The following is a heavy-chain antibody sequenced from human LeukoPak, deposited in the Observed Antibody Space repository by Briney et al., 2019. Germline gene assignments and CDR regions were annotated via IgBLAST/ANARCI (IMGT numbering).Heavy chain of an antibody. J-gene: IGHJ5*02. CDR3: ASVWLKSHSWFDP. D-gene: IGHD3-22*01. CDR2: ISPYNANT. CDR1: GYTFSSYG. Sequence: ASVKVSCKASGYTFSSYGVNWVRQAPGQGLEWMGWISPYNANTNYAQKLQGRVTMTTDTSTATAYMELRSLRSDDTAVYYCASVWLKSHSWFDPWGQGTLVTVSS. V-gene: IGHV1-18*01.